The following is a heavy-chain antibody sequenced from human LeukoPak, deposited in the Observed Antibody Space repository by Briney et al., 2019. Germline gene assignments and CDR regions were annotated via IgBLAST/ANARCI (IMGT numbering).Heavy chain of an antibody. Sequence: ASVKVSCKASGYTFTGYYMHWVRQAPGQGLEWMGWLNPNSGNTGYAQKFQGRVTMTRDTSISTAHMELSSLTSEDTAVYYCAKVAPGGLGAFDIWGQGTMVTISS. D-gene: IGHD3-10*01. J-gene: IGHJ3*02. CDR1: GYTFTGYY. V-gene: IGHV1-8*02. CDR3: AKVAPGGLGAFDI. CDR2: LNPNSGNT.